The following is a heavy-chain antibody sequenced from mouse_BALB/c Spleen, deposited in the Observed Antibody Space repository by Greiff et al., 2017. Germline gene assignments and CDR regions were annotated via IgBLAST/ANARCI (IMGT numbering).Heavy chain of an antibody. J-gene: IGHJ4*01. CDR2: ISSGSSTI. CDR1: GFTFSSFG. Sequence: EVQRVESGGGLVQPGGSRKLSCAASGFTFSSFGMHWVRQAPEKGLEWVAYISSGSSTIYYADTVKGRFTISRDNPKNTLFLQMTSLRSEDTAMYYCARSGDYDGNYYAMDYWGQGTSVTVSS. V-gene: IGHV5-17*02. D-gene: IGHD2-4*01. CDR3: ARSGDYDGNYYAMDY.